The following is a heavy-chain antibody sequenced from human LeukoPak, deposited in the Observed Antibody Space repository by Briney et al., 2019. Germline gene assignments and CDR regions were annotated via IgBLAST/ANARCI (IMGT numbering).Heavy chain of an antibody. D-gene: IGHD3-10*01. V-gene: IGHV3-53*01. CDR1: GFTVSGNY. J-gene: IGHJ4*02. CDR3: ARAQALWNPFDY. CDR2: IHSGGST. Sequence: GGSLRLSCAASGFTVSGNYMSWVRQAPGMGLEWVSVIHSGGSTYYADSVKGRFTISRDNSKNMLYLQMNSLRVEDTAVYYCARAQALWNPFDYWGQGSLVIVSS.